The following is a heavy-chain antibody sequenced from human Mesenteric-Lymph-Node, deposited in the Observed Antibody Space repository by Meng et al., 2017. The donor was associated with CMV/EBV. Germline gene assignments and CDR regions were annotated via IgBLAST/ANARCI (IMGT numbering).Heavy chain of an antibody. Sequence: ASVKVSCKASRFIFSDYHLHWVRQAPGQGLEWMGWMNPNNGNTGYAQKFQGRVTISRNTSISTAYMELSSLRSEDTAVYYCARGRPLLLWFGDPKDNWFDPWGRGTLVTVSS. V-gene: IGHV1-8*03. CDR3: ARGRPLLLWFGDPKDNWFDP. D-gene: IGHD3-10*01. CDR1: RFIFSDYH. J-gene: IGHJ5*02. CDR2: MNPNNGNT.